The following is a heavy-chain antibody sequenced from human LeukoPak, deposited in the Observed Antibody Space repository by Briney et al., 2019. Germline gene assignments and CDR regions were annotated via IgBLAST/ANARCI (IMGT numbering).Heavy chain of an antibody. CDR2: INPNSGGT. Sequence: ASVKVSCKASGXXXXXXXXXXXXXXPXXXXXXXXWINPNSGGTNYAQKFQGRVTMTRDTSISTAYMELSRLRSDDTAVYYCARASGGNRPYDYWGQGTLVTVSS. V-gene: IGHV1-2*02. CDR1: GXXXXXXX. D-gene: IGHD2-15*01. J-gene: IGHJ4*02. CDR3: ARASGGNRPYDY.